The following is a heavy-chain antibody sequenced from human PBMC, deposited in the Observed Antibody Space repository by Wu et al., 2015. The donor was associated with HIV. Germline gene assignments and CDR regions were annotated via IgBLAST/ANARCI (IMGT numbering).Heavy chain of an antibody. CDR2: IYHSGST. CDR1: GGSFSDYY. D-gene: IGHD3-10*01. V-gene: IGHV4-34*01. CDR3: ARGFGELFLAYFDY. Sequence: QVQLQQWGAGLLKPSETLSLTCAVYGGSFSDYYWSWIRQTPGKGLEWIGEIYHSGSTNYNPSLKSRVTISIDTSKNQFSLKLSSVAAADTAVYFCARGFGELFLAYFDYWGQGTLVTVSS. J-gene: IGHJ4*02.